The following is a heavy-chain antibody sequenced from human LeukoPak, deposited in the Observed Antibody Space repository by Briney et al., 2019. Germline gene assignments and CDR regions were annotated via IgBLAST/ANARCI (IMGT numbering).Heavy chain of an antibody. V-gene: IGHV4-39*07. CDR1: GGSISSSSYY. J-gene: IGHJ4*02. CDR3: ARGAYYYDSSGYYPWYFDY. D-gene: IGHD3-22*01. Sequence: PSETLSLTCTVSGGSISSSSYYWGWIRQPPGKGLEWIGSIYYSGSTYYNPSLKSRVTISVDTSKNQFSLKLSSVTAADTAVYYCARGAYYYDSSGYYPWYFDYWGQGTLVTVSS. CDR2: IYYSGST.